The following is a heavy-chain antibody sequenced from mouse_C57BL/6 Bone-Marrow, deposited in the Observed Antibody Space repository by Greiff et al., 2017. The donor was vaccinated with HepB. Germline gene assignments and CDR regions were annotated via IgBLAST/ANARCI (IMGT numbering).Heavy chain of an antibody. CDR1: GYAFSSSW. Sequence: QVQLKQSGPELVKPGASVKISCKASGYAFSSSWMNWVKQRPGKGLEWIGRIYPGDGDTNYNGKFKGKATLTADKSSSTAYMQLSSLTSEDSAVYFCARSGPYWYFDVWGTGTTVTVSS. CDR2: IYPGDGDT. V-gene: IGHV1-82*01. J-gene: IGHJ1*03. CDR3: ARSGPYWYFDV.